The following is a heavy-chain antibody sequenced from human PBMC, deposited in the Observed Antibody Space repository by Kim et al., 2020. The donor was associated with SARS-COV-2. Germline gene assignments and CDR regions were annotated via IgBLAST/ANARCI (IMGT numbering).Heavy chain of an antibody. CDR3: ARARYTSSWYGLHNWFDP. CDR2: INHSGST. V-gene: IGHV4-34*01. D-gene: IGHD6-13*01. CDR1: ASTFSGNS. Sequence: SETLSLTWTVYASTFSGNSGECIPQPQAHGQKWYAVINHSGSTNYNPSLKSRLTISVDTSKNQFSLKLSSVTAADTTVYYCARARYTSSWYGLHNWFDP. J-gene: IGHJ5*02.